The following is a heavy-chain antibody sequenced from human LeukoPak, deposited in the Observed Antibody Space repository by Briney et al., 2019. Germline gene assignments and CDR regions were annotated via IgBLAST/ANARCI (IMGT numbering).Heavy chain of an antibody. CDR2: ISGSGVTT. V-gene: IGHV3-23*01. CDR3: AKDASTGTFYFDY. J-gene: IGHJ4*02. D-gene: IGHD2-2*01. CDR1: GFTFSNYA. Sequence: GGSLRLSCAASGFTFSNYAMTWVRQAPGKGLEWVSTISGSGVTTYYADSVKGRFTISRDNSKNTLYLQMNSLRAEDTAVYYCAKDASTGTFYFDYWGQGTLVTVSS.